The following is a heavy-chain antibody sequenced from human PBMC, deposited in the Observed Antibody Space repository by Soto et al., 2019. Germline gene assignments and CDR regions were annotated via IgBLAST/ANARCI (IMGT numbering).Heavy chain of an antibody. D-gene: IGHD4-17*01. CDR1: GFTFSSYS. V-gene: IGHV3-21*01. CDR3: ARIYGAPYYYYGCDV. J-gene: IGHJ6*02. CDR2: FSSVSTYI. Sequence: EVQLVESGGGLVEPGGSLRLSCAASGFTFSSYSMNWIRQAPGKGLEWVSSFSSVSTYIYYADSVKGRFTISRDNAKNSRYLQMNGLGAEDTAVYYCARIYGAPYYYYGCDVWGQGTTVTVSS.